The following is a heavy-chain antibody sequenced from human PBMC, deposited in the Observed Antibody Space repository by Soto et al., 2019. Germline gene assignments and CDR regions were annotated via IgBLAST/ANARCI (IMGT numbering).Heavy chain of an antibody. Sequence: QVQLQESGPGLVKPSGTLSLTCGVSGDSITSAWWWSWVRQPPGQGLEWIGELHHDGRTNYNPSLQTRVTMSVDKSSSQFSLRLYSVTAADTALYYCARHVPVTGMRGFDHWGHGILVTV. CDR1: GDSITSAWW. CDR3: ARHVPVTGMRGFDH. V-gene: IGHV4-4*02. CDR2: LHHDGRT. D-gene: IGHD2-21*02. J-gene: IGHJ4*01.